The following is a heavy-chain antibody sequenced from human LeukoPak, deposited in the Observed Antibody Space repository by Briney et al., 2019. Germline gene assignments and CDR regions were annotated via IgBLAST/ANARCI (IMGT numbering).Heavy chain of an antibody. J-gene: IGHJ3*02. Sequence: PSETLSLTCTVSGGSITTYYWSWIRQPAGKGLEWIGRIYSSGSTNYNPSLKSRVTMSVDTSKNQFSLKLSSVTAADTAVYYCARTTLLYSNWSPDAFDIWGQGTMVTVSS. V-gene: IGHV4-4*07. CDR3: ARTTLLYSNWSPDAFDI. CDR2: IYSSGST. D-gene: IGHD3-9*01. CDR1: GGSITTYY.